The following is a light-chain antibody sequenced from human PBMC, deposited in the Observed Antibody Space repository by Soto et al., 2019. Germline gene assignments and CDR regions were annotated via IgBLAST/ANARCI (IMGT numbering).Light chain of an antibody. J-gene: IGKJ2*01. Sequence: DIQLTQSPSFLSASVGDRVTITCRASQGISSSLGWYQQKPGKAPKLLIYAASTLHSGVPSRFSGSGSGTEFTLTISSLQPEGFATYYCQQLNNYPDTFGQGTKLEIK. CDR3: QQLNNYPDT. CDR1: QGISSS. CDR2: AAS. V-gene: IGKV1-9*01.